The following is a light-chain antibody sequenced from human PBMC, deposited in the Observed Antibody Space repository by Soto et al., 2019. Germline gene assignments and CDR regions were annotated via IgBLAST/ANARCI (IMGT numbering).Light chain of an antibody. CDR3: QQSHSIPYT. V-gene: IGKV1-39*01. CDR1: QSITTY. CDR2: AAS. J-gene: IGKJ2*01. Sequence: DIQMTQSPSSLSASVGDRVTITCLSSQSITTYLNWYQQKPGKAPKLLIYAASRLQSGVPSRFSGSGYGTDFTLTISRLQPDDFATYYCQQSHSIPYTFGQGPKLEIK.